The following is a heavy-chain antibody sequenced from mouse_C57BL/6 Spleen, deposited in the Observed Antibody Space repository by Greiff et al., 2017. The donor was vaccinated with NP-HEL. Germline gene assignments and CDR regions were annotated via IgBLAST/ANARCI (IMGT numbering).Heavy chain of an antibody. CDR2: INPNNGGT. V-gene: IGHV1-26*01. D-gene: IGHD1-1*01. CDR3: ARSYYYGSSYPYFDV. Sequence: EVQLQQSGPELVKPGASVKISCKASGYTFTDYYMNWVKQSHGKSLEWIGDINPNNGGTSYNQKFKGKATLTVDKSSSTAYMELRSLTSEDSAVYYCARSYYYGSSYPYFDVWGTGTTVTVSS. CDR1: GYTFTDYY. J-gene: IGHJ1*03.